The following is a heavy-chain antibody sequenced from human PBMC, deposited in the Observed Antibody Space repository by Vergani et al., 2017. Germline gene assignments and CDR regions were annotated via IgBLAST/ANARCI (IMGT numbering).Heavy chain of an antibody. Sequence: EVQLVESGGGLVQPGGSLRLSCAASGFTFSSYSMNWVRQAPGKGLEWVSYISSSSSTIYYADSVKGRFTISRDNSKNTLYLQMNSLRAEDTAVYYCARDFAFWSGYYANNFDYWGQGTLVTVSS. CDR2: ISSSSSTI. CDR3: ARDFAFWSGYYANNFDY. J-gene: IGHJ4*02. CDR1: GFTFSSYS. D-gene: IGHD3-3*01. V-gene: IGHV3-48*01.